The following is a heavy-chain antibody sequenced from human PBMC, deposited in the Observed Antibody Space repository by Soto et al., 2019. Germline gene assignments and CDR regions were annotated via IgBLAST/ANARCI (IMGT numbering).Heavy chain of an antibody. Sequence: GGSLRLSCAASGFTFSSYGMHWVRQAPGKGLEWVEVIWYDGSNEHYADSGKGRFTMSRDNTKNTLYLQMNSLGAEDTAVYYCARDPYFDTSAYRDYWGHGTLVTVSS. J-gene: IGHJ4*01. CDR1: GFTFSSYG. V-gene: IGHV3-33*01. D-gene: IGHD3-22*01. CDR2: IWYDGSNE. CDR3: ARDPYFDTSAYRDY.